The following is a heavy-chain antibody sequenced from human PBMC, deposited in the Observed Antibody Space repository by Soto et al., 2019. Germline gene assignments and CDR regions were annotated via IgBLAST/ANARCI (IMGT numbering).Heavy chain of an antibody. CDR1: GYTFTNYY. CDR2: INPSGGST. Sequence: QVQLVQSGAEVRKPGASVKVSCKASGYTFTNYYMYWVRQAPGQGLEWVGLINPSGGSTVYAPKFQGRVTVTRDTSTSTVYMELSSLRSEDTAVYYCARNPVGPNGDQWGQGTLVTVSP. D-gene: IGHD1-26*01. CDR3: ARNPVGPNGDQ. V-gene: IGHV1-46*01. J-gene: IGHJ5*02.